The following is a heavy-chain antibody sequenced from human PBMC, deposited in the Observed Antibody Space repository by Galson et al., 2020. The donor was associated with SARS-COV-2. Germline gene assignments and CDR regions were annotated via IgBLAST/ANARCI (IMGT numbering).Heavy chain of an antibody. Sequence: GGSLRLSCAASGFTFSSYWMSWVRQAPGKGLEWVANIKQDGSEKYYVDSVKGRFTISRDNAKNSLYLQMNSLRAEDTAVYYCAREYLYYDILTGYYTDAFDIWGQGTMVTVSS. D-gene: IGHD3-9*01. CDR1: GFTFSSYW. CDR3: AREYLYYDILTGYYTDAFDI. CDR2: IKQDGSEK. J-gene: IGHJ3*02. V-gene: IGHV3-7*01.